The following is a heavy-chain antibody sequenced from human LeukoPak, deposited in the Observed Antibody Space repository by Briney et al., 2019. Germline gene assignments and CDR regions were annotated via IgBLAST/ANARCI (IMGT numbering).Heavy chain of an antibody. CDR1: GFTLSSCG. CDR3: VKEQGSGYYRTTDY. CDR2: ITYDGITT. V-gene: IGHV3-30*18. D-gene: IGHD1-14*01. Sequence: GGSLRLSCVASGFTLSSCGMHWVRQAPGKGLEWVAVITYDGITTYSDDSVKGRFTIFRDTSKSTLHLQMNNLRPEDTAVYFCVKEQGSGYYRTTDYWGQGTLVTVSS. J-gene: IGHJ4*02.